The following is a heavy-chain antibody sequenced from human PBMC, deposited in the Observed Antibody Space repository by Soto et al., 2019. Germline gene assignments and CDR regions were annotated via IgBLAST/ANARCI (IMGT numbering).Heavy chain of an antibody. J-gene: IGHJ4*02. CDR2: ISGGGGRS. CDR1: GFTFSNYP. V-gene: IGHV3-23*01. D-gene: IGHD3-16*01. CDR3: ARACYVWSSEQPYYFDY. Sequence: EVQLLESGGGLVQPGGSLRLSCAASGFTFSNYPMTWVRQGPGKGLEWVSGISGGGGRSYYVDSVKGRFTISRDNSKSTLYLQMNSLRAEDTAVYYCARACYVWSSEQPYYFDYWGQGALVTVSS.